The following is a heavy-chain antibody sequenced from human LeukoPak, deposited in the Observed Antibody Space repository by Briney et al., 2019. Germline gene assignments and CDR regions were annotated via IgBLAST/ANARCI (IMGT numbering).Heavy chain of an antibody. Sequence: GTLSLTCAVSGGSISSSNWWSWVRQAPGKGLEWVANIKQGGSEKHYLDSVKGRFTISRDDAKNSLYLQMSSLRADDTAVYYCAREGQRNGGKDYWGQGTRVTVSS. J-gene: IGHJ4*02. V-gene: IGHV3-7*05. D-gene: IGHD4-23*01. CDR2: IKQGGSEK. CDR1: GGSISSSNW. CDR3: AREGQRNGGKDY.